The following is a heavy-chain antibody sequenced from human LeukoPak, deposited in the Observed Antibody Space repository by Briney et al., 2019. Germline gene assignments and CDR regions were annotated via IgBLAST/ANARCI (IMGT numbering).Heavy chain of an antibody. CDR3: ARASTPLYCSSTSCYTTGGYGMDV. Sequence: ASVKVSCKASGYTFTSHDINWVRQATGQGLEWMGWMNPNSGNTGYAQKFQGRVTMTRNTSISTAYMELSSLRSEDTAVYYCARASTPLYCSSTSCYTTGGYGMDVWGQGTTVTVSS. V-gene: IGHV1-8*01. J-gene: IGHJ6*02. D-gene: IGHD2-2*02. CDR1: GYTFTSHD. CDR2: MNPNSGNT.